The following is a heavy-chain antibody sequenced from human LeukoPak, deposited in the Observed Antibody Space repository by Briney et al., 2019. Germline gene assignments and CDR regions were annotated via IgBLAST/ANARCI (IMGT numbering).Heavy chain of an antibody. J-gene: IGHJ4*02. V-gene: IGHV3-30*02. CDR3: AREAPICRNADCRTGFDY. CDR2: IKFHGHET. CDR1: GFNFNNYD. Sequence: GGSLTLSCVASGFNFNNYDLHWVRQAPGKGLEWVAFIKFHGHETFYADSVEGRFTFSRDNSRNTVYLQMNSLRSEYTAVYYCAREAPICRNADCRTGFDYWGQGTLVAVSS. D-gene: IGHD1-1*01.